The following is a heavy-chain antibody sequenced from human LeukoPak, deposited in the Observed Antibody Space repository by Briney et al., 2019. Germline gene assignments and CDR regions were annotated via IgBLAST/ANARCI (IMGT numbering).Heavy chain of an antibody. J-gene: IGHJ4*02. D-gene: IGHD6-13*01. CDR3: AKDWDSSSSYRRGY. CDR1: GFTFSSYA. V-gene: IGHV3-23*01. Sequence: GGSLRLSCAASGFTFSSYAMSWVRQAPGKGLEWVSAISGSGGSTYYADSVKGRFTISRDNSKNTLYLQMNSLRAEDTAVYYCAKDWDSSSSYRRGYWGQGTLVTVSS. CDR2: ISGSGGST.